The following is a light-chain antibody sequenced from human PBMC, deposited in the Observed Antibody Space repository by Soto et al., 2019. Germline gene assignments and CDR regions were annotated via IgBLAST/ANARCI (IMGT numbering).Light chain of an antibody. J-gene: IGKJ2*01. CDR1: QSVSSY. V-gene: IGKV3-11*01. CDR2: DAS. CDR3: QQRSNWPPRYT. Sequence: EIVLTQSPATLSLSPGERATLSCRASQSVSSYLAWYQQKPGQAPRLLIYDASNRATGIPARFSGSGSGTDFTLTISSLEPEDFAVYSCQQRSNWPPRYTFGQGTKLEIK.